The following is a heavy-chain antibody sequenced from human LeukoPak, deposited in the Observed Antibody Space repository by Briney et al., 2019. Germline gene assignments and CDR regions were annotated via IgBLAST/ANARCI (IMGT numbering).Heavy chain of an antibody. CDR1: GGSISSGGYY. D-gene: IGHD5-12*01. V-gene: IGHV4-31*03. Sequence: KPSQTLSLTCTVSGGSISSGGYYWSWIRQHPGKGLEWIGYIYYSGSTYYNPSLKSRVTISVDTSKNQFSLKLSSVTAADTAVYYCARGLGSERLRFSFSFDYWGQGTLVTVSS. CDR3: ARGLGSERLRFSFSFDY. J-gene: IGHJ4*02. CDR2: IYYSGST.